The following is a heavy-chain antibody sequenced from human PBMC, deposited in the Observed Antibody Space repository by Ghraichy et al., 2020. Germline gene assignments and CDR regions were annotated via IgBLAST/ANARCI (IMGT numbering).Heavy chain of an antibody. CDR3: ARDEDIVATTTYYYYYYGMDV. V-gene: IGHV3-33*01. CDR2: IWYDGSNK. J-gene: IGHJ6*02. Sequence: GGSLRLSCAASGFTFSSYGMHWVRQAPGKGLEWVAVIWYDGSNKYYADSVKGRFTISRDNSKNTLYLQMNSLRAEDTAVYYCARDEDIVATTTYYYYYYGMDVWGQGTTVTVSS. D-gene: IGHD5-12*01. CDR1: GFTFSSYG.